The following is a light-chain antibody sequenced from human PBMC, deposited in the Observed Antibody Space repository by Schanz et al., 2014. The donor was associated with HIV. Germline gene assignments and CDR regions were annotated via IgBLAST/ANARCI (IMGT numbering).Light chain of an antibody. CDR1: RSDVGGYNY. J-gene: IGLJ2*01. V-gene: IGLV2-8*01. CDR2: EVS. Sequence: QSALTQPPSASGSLGQSVTISCTGSRSDVGGYNYVSWYQQHPGKAPKLMIYEVSKRPSGVPDRFSGSKSGNTASLTVSGLHAEDEADYYCNSHAGSNTFLFGGGTKLTVL. CDR3: NSHAGSNTFL.